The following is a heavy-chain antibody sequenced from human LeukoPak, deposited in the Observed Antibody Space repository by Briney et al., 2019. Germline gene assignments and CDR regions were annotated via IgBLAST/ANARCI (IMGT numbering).Heavy chain of an antibody. CDR2: ISSSSSYL. D-gene: IGHD5-12*01. J-gene: IGHJ4*02. Sequence: GGSLRLSCAASGFTFSSHSMNWVRQAPGKGLEWVSSISSSSSYLYYADSVKGRFTISRDNAKNSLYLQMNSLRAEDTAVYYCARDHRLYSGNEFDYWGQGTLVTVSS. CDR3: ARDHRLYSGNEFDY. CDR1: GFTFSSHS. V-gene: IGHV3-21*01.